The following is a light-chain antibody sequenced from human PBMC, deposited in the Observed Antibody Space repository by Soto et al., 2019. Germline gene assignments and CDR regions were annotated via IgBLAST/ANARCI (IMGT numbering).Light chain of an antibody. V-gene: IGKV1-33*01. CDR1: QDISNY. CDR2: DTS. CDR3: QQYDKLVS. J-gene: IGKJ2*01. Sequence: DIQMTQSPASLSASVGDRVTITCQASQDISNYLNWYQQKAGKAPKLLIYDTSELHTGVPSRFSGSGSRTEFTFTISSLQPEDIATYYCQQYDKLVSFGQGTKLEIK.